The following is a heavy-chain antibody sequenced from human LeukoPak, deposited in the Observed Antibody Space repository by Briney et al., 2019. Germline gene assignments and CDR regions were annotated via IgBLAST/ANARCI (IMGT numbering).Heavy chain of an antibody. CDR2: IYYSGST. CDR1: GGSISSYY. CDR3: ARGRFADTIYFDY. J-gene: IGHJ4*02. Sequence: PSETLSLTCTVSGGSISSYYWSWIRQPPGKGLEWIGYIYYSGSTNYNPSLKSRVTISVDTSKNQFSLKLSSVTAADTAVYYCARGRFADTIYFDYWGQGTLVTVSS. V-gene: IGHV4-59*12.